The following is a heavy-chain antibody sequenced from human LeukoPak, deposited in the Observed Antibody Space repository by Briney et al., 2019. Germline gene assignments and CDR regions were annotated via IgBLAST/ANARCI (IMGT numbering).Heavy chain of an antibody. V-gene: IGHV3-30*02. CDR2: IRYDGSNK. Sequence: GGSLRLSCAASGFTFSSYGMHWVRQAPGKGLEWVAFIRYDGSNKYYADSVKGRFTISRDNSKNTLYLQMNSLRAEDTAVYYCAKDGGGYSSCYAYYFAYWGQGTLVTVSS. D-gene: IGHD6-25*01. CDR1: GFTFSSYG. J-gene: IGHJ4*02. CDR3: AKDGGGYSSCYAYYFAY.